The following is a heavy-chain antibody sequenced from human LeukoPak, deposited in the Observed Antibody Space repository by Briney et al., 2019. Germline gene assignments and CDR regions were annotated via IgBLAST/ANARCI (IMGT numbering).Heavy chain of an antibody. CDR1: GGSISSGSYS. Sequence: SETLSLTCTVSGGSISSGSYSWSWIRQPAGKGLEWIGRFYTSGSTNYNPSLKSRVTISADTSKNQFSLKLSSVTAADTAVYYCAREVIAAHNWFDPWGQGTLVTVSS. V-gene: IGHV4-61*02. CDR3: AREVIAAHNWFDP. CDR2: FYTSGST. D-gene: IGHD6-6*01. J-gene: IGHJ5*02.